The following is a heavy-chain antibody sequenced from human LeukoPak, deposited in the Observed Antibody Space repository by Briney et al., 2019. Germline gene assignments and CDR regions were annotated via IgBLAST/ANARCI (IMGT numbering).Heavy chain of an antibody. CDR1: GFTFSSYA. V-gene: IGHV3-23*01. D-gene: IGHD1-26*01. Sequence: GGSLRLSCAASGFTFSSYAMSWVRQAPGKGMEWVSAISGRGGSTYYADSVKGRFTISRDNSKNTLYLQMNSLRAEDTAVYYCAKDRVGTDYNWFDPWGQGTLVTVSS. CDR2: ISGRGGST. J-gene: IGHJ5*02. CDR3: AKDRVGTDYNWFDP.